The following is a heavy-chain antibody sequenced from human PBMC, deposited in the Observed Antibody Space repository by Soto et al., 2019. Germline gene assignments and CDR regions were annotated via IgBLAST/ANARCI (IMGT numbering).Heavy chain of an antibody. Sequence: SVKVSCKASGYTFTGYYMHWVRQAPGRGLEWMGGFDPEDGETIYAQKFQGRVTMTEDTSTDTAYMELSSLRSEDTAVYYCATVYCSSTSCYSWGQGTLVTVSS. J-gene: IGHJ4*02. CDR1: GYTFTGYY. V-gene: IGHV1-24*01. D-gene: IGHD2-2*02. CDR3: ATVYCSSTSCYS. CDR2: FDPEDGET.